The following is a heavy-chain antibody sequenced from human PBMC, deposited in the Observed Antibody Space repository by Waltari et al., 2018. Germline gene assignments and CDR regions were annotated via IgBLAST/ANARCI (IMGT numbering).Heavy chain of an antibody. CDR2: ISSSSSYI. D-gene: IGHD3-10*01. CDR3: AGPLWFGELLLNY. J-gene: IGHJ4*02. CDR1: GFTFSSYS. V-gene: IGHV3-21*01. Sequence: EVQLVESGGGLVKPGGSLRLSCAASGFTFSSYSMNWVRQAPGKGLEWVSSISSSSSYIYYADSVKGRFTISRDNAKNSLYLQMNRLRAEDTAVYYCAGPLWFGELLLNYWGQGTLVTVSS.